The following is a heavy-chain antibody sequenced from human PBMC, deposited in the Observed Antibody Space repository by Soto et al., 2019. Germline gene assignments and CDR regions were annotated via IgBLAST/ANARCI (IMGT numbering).Heavy chain of an antibody. CDR2: ISSSSSTI. D-gene: IGHD1-26*01. CDR3: XYFPGY. V-gene: IGHV3-48*01. J-gene: IGHJ4*02. CDR1: GXTFSSYS. Sequence: EVQLVESGGGLVQPGGSLRLSXAASGXTFSSYSMNWVRQAPGKGLEWVSYISSSSSTIYYADSVKGRFTISRDNAKNSLYLQMNSLRAEDTXXXYXXYFPGYWGQGTLVTVSS.